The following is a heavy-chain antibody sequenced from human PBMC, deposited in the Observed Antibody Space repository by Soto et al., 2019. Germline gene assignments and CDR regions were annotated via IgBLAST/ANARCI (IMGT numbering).Heavy chain of an antibody. CDR1: GGSFSGYY. J-gene: IGHJ2*01. CDR3: ARGRGDGYNQHWYFDL. CDR2: INHSGST. Sequence: SETLSLTCAVYGGSFSGYYWSWIRQPPGKGLEWIGEINHSGSTNYNPSLKSRVSISVGTSNNQFSLKLSSVTAADTAVYYCARGRGDGYNQHWYFDLWGRGTLVTVSS. V-gene: IGHV4-34*01. D-gene: IGHD3-10*01.